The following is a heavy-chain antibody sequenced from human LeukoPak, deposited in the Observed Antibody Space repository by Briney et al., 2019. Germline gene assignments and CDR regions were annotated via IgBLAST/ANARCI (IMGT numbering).Heavy chain of an antibody. CDR1: GYTFTSYG. D-gene: IGHD6-19*01. CDR3: ARGIRYSSGWRYDAFDI. V-gene: IGHV1-18*01. J-gene: IGHJ3*02. Sequence: ASVKVSCKASGYTFTSYGIIWVRQAPGQGLEWMGWISTYNGNTNYAQKLQGRVTMTTDTSTSTAYMELRSLRSDDTAVYYCARGIRYSSGWRYDAFDIWGQGTMVTVSS. CDR2: ISTYNGNT.